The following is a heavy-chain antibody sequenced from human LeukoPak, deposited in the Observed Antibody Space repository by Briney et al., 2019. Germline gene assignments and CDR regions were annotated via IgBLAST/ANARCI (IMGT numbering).Heavy chain of an antibody. CDR2: IYYSGST. J-gene: IGHJ3*02. Sequence: SETLSLTCTVSGGSISSYYWSWIRQPPGKGLEWIGYIYYSGSTNYNPSLKSRVTISVDTSKNQFSLKLSSVTAADTAVYYCARFRYYDFWSGYYNEDAFDIWGQGTMVTVSS. CDR1: GGSISSYY. V-gene: IGHV4-59*01. D-gene: IGHD3-3*01. CDR3: ARFRYYDFWSGYYNEDAFDI.